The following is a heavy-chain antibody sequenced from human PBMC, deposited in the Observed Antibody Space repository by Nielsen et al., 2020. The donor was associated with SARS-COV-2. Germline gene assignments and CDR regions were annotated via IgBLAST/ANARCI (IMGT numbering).Heavy chain of an antibody. D-gene: IGHD3-22*01. J-gene: IGHJ6*02. CDR3: AAPWGYDSSGYPYYYYGMDV. Sequence: WIRQPPGKGLEWVSYISSSSSTIYYADSVKGRFTISRDNSKNTLYLQMNSLRAEDTAVYYCAAPWGYDSSGYPYYYYGMDVWGQGTTVTVSS. V-gene: IGHV3-48*01. CDR2: ISSSSSTI.